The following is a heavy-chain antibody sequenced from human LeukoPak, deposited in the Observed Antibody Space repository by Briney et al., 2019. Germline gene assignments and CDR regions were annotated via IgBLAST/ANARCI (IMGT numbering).Heavy chain of an antibody. V-gene: IGHV4-34*01. CDR1: GGSFSGYY. CDR3: ARKMLGYRYFDY. D-gene: IGHD3-16*02. Sequence: SETLSLTCAVYGGSFSGYYWSWIRQPPGKGLEWIGEINHSGSTNYNPSLKSRVTIPVDTSKNQFSLKLSSVTAADTAVYYCARKMLGYRYFDYWGQGTLVTVSS. CDR2: INHSGST. J-gene: IGHJ4*02.